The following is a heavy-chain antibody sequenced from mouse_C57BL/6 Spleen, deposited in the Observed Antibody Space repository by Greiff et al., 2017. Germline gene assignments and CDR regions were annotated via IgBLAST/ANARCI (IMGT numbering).Heavy chain of an antibody. V-gene: IGHV1-54*01. D-gene: IGHD1-1*01. CDR2: INPGSGGT. CDR1: GYAFTNYL. J-gene: IGHJ3*01. Sequence: VQLQQSGAELVRPGTSVKVSCKASGYAFTNYLIAWVKQRPGQGLEWIGVINPGSGGTNYNEKFKGKATLTADKSSSTAYMQLSSLTSEDSAVYFCARSFTTVDPCAYWGQGTLVTVSA. CDR3: ARSFTTVDPCAY.